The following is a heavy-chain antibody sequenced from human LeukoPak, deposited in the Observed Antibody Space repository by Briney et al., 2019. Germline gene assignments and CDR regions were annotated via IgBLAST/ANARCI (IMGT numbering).Heavy chain of an antibody. Sequence: SETLSLTCTVSGGSISSGDYYWSWIRQPPGKGLEGIGYIYYSGSTCYNPSLRSRVTISVDTSKNQFSLKLSSVTAADTAVYYCARESADGSGYSFYYYYGVDVWGQGTTVTVSS. CDR3: ARESADGSGYSFYYYYGVDV. V-gene: IGHV4-30-4*01. J-gene: IGHJ6*02. CDR1: GGSISSGDYY. CDR2: IYYSGST. D-gene: IGHD3-22*01.